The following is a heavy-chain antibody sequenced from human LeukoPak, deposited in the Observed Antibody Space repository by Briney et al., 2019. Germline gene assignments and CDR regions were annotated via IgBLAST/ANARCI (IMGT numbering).Heavy chain of an antibody. D-gene: IGHD3-16*01. V-gene: IGHV1-2*06. J-gene: IGHJ4*02. CDR2: INPNSGGT. CDR3: ARDDLAWGNFDY. CDR1: GYTFTGYY. Sequence: GASVKVSCKASGYTFTGYYMHWVRQAPGQGLEWMGRINPNSGGTNYAQKFQGRVTMTRDTSISTAYMELSRLRSDDTAVYYCARDDLAWGNFDYCGQGTLVTVSS.